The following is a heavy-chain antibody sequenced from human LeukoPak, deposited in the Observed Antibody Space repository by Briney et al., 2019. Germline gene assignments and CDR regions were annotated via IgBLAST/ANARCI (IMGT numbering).Heavy chain of an antibody. CDR3: ARYYDILTGYDRHYWYFDL. J-gene: IGHJ2*01. V-gene: IGHV4-30-2*01. CDR1: GGSLSSGGYY. Sequence: PSRTLSLTCAVSGGSLSSGGYYWSWIRQPPGKGLEWIGYIYHSWSSYYNPSLKSRVTISVDRSKNQFSLKLSSVTAADTAVYYCARYYDILTGYDRHYWYFDLWGRGTLVSVSS. CDR2: IYHSWSS. D-gene: IGHD3-9*01.